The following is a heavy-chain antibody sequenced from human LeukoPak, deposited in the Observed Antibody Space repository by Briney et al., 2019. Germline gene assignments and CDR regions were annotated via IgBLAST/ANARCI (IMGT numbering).Heavy chain of an antibody. CDR2: ISAYNGNT. Sequence: GASVKVSCKASGYTFTSYGISWVRQAPGQGLEWMGWISAYNGNTNYAQKLQGRVTMTTDTSTSTAYMELRSLRSEDTAVYYCARVSDILTGYYKPTFDYWGQGTLVTVSS. V-gene: IGHV1-18*01. J-gene: IGHJ4*02. D-gene: IGHD3-9*01. CDR3: ARVSDILTGYYKPTFDY. CDR1: GYTFTSYG.